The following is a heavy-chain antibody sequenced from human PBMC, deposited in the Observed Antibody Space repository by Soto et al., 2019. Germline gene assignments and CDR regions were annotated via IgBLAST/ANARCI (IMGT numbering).Heavy chain of an antibody. V-gene: IGHV4-34*01. CDR2: IYHSGST. J-gene: IGHJ5*02. Sequence: PSETLSLTCAVYGGSFSGYYWSWIRQPPGKGLEWVGYIYHSGSTNYNPSLKSRVTISVDTSKNQFSLKLTSVTAADTAVYYCARQAPHSSGWFWFDPWGQGTLVTVSS. CDR3: ARQAPHSSGWFWFDP. D-gene: IGHD6-19*01. CDR1: GGSFSGYY.